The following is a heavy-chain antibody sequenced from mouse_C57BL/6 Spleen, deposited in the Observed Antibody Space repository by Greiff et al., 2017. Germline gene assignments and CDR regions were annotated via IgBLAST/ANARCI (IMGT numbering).Heavy chain of an antibody. CDR3: ARGGGYGNYFDY. J-gene: IGHJ2*01. Sequence: DVKLVESEGGLVQPGSSMKLSCTASGFTFSDYYMAWVRQVPEKGLEWVANIKYDGSSTYYLDSLKSRFIISRDNAKNILYLQMSSLKSEDTATYYCARGGGYGNYFDYWGQGTTLTVSS. V-gene: IGHV5-16*01. CDR1: GFTFSDYY. D-gene: IGHD2-1*01. CDR2: IKYDGSST.